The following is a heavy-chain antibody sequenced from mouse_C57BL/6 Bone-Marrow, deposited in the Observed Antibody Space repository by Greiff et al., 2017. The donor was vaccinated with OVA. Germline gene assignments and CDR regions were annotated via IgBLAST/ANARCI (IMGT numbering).Heavy chain of an antibody. CDR2: IDPENGDT. CDR3: TTLYGSSLKYFDV. V-gene: IGHV14-4*01. J-gene: IGHJ1*03. Sequence: VQLKESGAELVRPGASVKLSCTASGFNIKDDYMHWVKQRPEQGLEWIGWIDPENGDTEYASKFQGKATITADTSSNTAYLQLSSLTSEDTAVYYCTTLYGSSLKYFDVWGTGTTVTVSS. D-gene: IGHD1-1*01. CDR1: GFNIKDDY.